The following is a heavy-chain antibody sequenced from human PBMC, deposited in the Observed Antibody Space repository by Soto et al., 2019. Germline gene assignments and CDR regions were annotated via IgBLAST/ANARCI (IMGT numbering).Heavy chain of an antibody. CDR2: ISSSSSYI. Sequence: VQLVESGGGLVKPGGSLRLSCAASGFTFSSYSMNWVRQAPGKGLEWVSSISSSSSYIYYADSVKGRFTISRDNAKNSLYLQMNSLRAEDTAVYYCARWGSLGFGDFYYYYYMDVWGKGTTVTVSS. J-gene: IGHJ6*03. CDR3: ARWGSLGFGDFYYYYYMDV. D-gene: IGHD3-16*01. CDR1: GFTFSSYS. V-gene: IGHV3-21*01.